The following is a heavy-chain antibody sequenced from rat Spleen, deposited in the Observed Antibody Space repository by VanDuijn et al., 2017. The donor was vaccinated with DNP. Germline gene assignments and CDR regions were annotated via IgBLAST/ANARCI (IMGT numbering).Heavy chain of an antibody. CDR2: ISYSGST. Sequence: EVQLQESGPGLVKPSQSLSLTCSVAGYSITSNYWGWIRKFPGNKMEYIGHISYSGSTNYNPSLKSRFSITRDTSKNQFFLQVNSVATEDTATYDCARGLNYGGWSDYFDYWGQGVMVTVSS. V-gene: IGHV3-1*01. CDR3: ARGLNYGGWSDYFDY. CDR1: GYSITSNY. J-gene: IGHJ2*01. D-gene: IGHD1-11*01.